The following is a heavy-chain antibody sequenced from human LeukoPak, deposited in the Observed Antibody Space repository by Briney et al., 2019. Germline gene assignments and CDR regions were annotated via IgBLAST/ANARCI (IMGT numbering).Heavy chain of an antibody. Sequence: PSETLSLTCTVSGGSITNYYWSWIRQPPGKGLEWIGYIHYSGSTKYKSSLKSRVTISFDTSKNHFSLSLSSVTAADTAMYYCARGAVTTRSNWFDPWGQGTLVTVSS. CDR3: ARGAVTTRSNWFDP. V-gene: IGHV4-59*08. CDR2: IHYSGST. CDR1: GGSITNYY. D-gene: IGHD4-17*01. J-gene: IGHJ5*02.